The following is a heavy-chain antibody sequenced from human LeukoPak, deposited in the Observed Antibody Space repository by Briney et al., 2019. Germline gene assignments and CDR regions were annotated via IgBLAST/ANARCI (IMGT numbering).Heavy chain of an antibody. CDR3: ARLPIMSSGSDAFDI. V-gene: IGHV4-39*01. D-gene: IGHD6-19*01. CDR1: GGSISSSSYY. J-gene: IGHJ3*02. Sequence: SETLSLTCTVSGGSISSSSYYWGWIRQPPGKGLEWIGSIYYSGSTYYNPSLKSRVTIFVDTSKNQFSLKLSSVTAADTAVYYCARLPIMSSGSDAFDIWGQGTMVTVSS. CDR2: IYYSGST.